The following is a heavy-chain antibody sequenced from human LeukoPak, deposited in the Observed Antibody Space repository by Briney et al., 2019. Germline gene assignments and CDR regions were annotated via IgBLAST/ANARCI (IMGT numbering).Heavy chain of an antibody. D-gene: IGHD3-3*01. V-gene: IGHV4-59*01. J-gene: IGHJ4*02. CDR2: IYYSGST. CDR1: GGSISSYY. Sequence: PSETLSLTCTVPGGSISSYYWSWIRQPPGKGLEWIGYIYYSGSTNYNPSLKSRVTISVDTSKNQFSLKLSSVTAADTAVYYCARDYDDYSPAFDYWGQGTLVTVSS. CDR3: ARDYDDYSPAFDY.